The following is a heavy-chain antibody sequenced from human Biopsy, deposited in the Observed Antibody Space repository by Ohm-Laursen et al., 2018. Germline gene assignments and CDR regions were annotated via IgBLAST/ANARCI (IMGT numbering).Heavy chain of an antibody. D-gene: IGHD3-16*01. CDR1: GYIFTSFG. J-gene: IGHJ4*02. CDR3: ARVREGGLLEY. Sequence: ASVKVSCNGSGYIFTSFGVSWVRQAPGHGLEWMGWVSTYNGNTEYEQKFQGRVTMTTDTSANTAYMELRSLRSDDTAVYFCARVREGGLLEYWGQGILVTVSS. CDR2: VSTYNGNT. V-gene: IGHV1-18*01.